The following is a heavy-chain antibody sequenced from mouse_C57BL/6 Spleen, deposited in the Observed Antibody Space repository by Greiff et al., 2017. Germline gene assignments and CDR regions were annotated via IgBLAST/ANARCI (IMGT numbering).Heavy chain of an antibody. CDR2: IHPSDSDT. D-gene: IGHD3-2*02. V-gene: IGHV1-74*01. CDR1: GYTFTSYW. Sequence: VQLQQPGAELVKPGASVKVSCKASGYTFTSYWMHWVKQRPGQGLEWIGRIHPSDSDTNYNQKFKGKATLTVDKSSSTAYMQLSRLTSEDSAVXYCAQTAQAYYAMDYWGQGTSVTVSS. J-gene: IGHJ4*01. CDR3: AQTAQAYYAMDY.